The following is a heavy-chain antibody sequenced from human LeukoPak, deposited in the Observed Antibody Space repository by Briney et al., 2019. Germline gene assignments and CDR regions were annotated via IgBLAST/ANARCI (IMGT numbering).Heavy chain of an antibody. CDR2: IWYDGSNK. D-gene: IGHD2-2*01. Sequence: PGGSLRLSRAASGFTFSSYGMHWVRQAPGKGLEWVAVIWYDGSNKYYADSVKGRFTISRDNSKNTLYLQMNSLRAEDTAVYYCARASICSSTSCYRPYYYYYGMDVWGQGTTVTVSS. CDR3: ARASICSSTSCYRPYYYYYGMDV. V-gene: IGHV3-33*01. CDR1: GFTFSSYG. J-gene: IGHJ6*02.